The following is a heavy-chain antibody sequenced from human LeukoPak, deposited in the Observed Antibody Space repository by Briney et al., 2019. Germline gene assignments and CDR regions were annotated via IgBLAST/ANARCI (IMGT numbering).Heavy chain of an antibody. J-gene: IGHJ6*03. CDR2: MNPNSGNT. V-gene: IGHV1-8*03. Sequence: ASVKVSCKASGYTFTSYDINWVRQATGQGLEWMGWMNPNSGNTGYAQKFQGRVTITRNTSISTAYMELSSLRSEDTAAYYCARGQNYYYYMDVWGKGTTVTVSS. CDR1: GYTFTSYD. CDR3: ARGQNYYYYMDV.